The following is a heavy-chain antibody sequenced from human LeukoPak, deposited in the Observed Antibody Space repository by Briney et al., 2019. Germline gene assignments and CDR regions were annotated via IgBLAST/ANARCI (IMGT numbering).Heavy chain of an antibody. CDR3: ARDQGFSYYYYYMDV. CDR2: INQDGSEK. J-gene: IGHJ6*03. D-gene: IGHD3-3*01. Sequence: GGSLRLSCAASGFTFSSYWMSWVRQAPGKGLEWVANINQDGSEKYYVDSVKGRFTISRDNAKNSLYLQMKRLRAEDTAVYYCARDQGFSYYYYYMDVWGKGTTATVSS. CDR1: GFTFSSYW. V-gene: IGHV3-7*01.